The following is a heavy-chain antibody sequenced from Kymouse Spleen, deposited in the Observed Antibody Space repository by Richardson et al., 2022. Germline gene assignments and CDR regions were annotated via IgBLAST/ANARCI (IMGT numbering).Heavy chain of an antibody. CDR3: ARDESIAARHFDY. D-gene: IGHD6-6*01. CDR2: IWYDGSNK. CDR1: GFTFSSYG. J-gene: IGHJ4*02. Sequence: QVQLVESGGGVVQPGRSLRLSCAASGFTFSSYGMHWVRQAPGKGLEWVAVIWYDGSNKYYADSVKGRFTISRDNSKNTLYLQMNSLRAEDTAVYYCARDESIAARHFDYWGQGTLVTVSS. V-gene: IGHV3-33*01.